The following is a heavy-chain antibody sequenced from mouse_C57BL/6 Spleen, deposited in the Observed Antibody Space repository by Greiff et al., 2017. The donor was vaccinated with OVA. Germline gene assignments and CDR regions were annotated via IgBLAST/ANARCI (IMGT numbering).Heavy chain of an antibody. CDR3: TAYYSTYYYAMDY. CDR2: IRNKANNHAT. CDR1: GFTFSDYW. D-gene: IGHD2-5*01. V-gene: IGHV6-6*01. J-gene: IGHJ4*01. Sequence: EVKLMESGGGLVQPGGSMKLSCAASGFTFSDYWMDWVRQSPEKGLEWVAEIRNKANNHATYYAESVKGRFTISRDDSKSSVYLQMNSLRAEDTGIYYCTAYYSTYYYAMDYWGQGTSVTVSS.